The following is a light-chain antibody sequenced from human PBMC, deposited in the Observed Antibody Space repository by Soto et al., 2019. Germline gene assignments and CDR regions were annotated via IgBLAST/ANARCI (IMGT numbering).Light chain of an antibody. J-gene: IGKJ2*01. CDR2: GAS. Sequence: EIVLTQSPGTLSLSPGERATLSCRASQSVSSSYLAWYQQKPGQAPRLLIYGASSRATGIPGRFSGSESGPDFTLTISRLEAEDFAVYYCQHYGSSPRTFGQGTRLEIK. CDR1: QSVSSSY. CDR3: QHYGSSPRT. V-gene: IGKV3-20*01.